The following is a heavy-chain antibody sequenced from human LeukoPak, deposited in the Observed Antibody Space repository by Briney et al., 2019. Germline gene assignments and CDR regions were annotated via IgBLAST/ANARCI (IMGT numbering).Heavy chain of an antibody. J-gene: IGHJ5*02. CDR3: AILPSSSWLHWLDP. Sequence: SETLSLTCTVSGGSISSSSYYWGWIRQPPGKGLVWVGSIYYSGNTNYYPSLERRIIVSVESSKNHSSLKLNCGTAADTAVYYCAILPSSSWLHWLDPWGQGTPVTVSS. CDR1: GGSISSSSYY. V-gene: IGHV4-39*02. D-gene: IGHD6-13*01. CDR2: IYYSGNT.